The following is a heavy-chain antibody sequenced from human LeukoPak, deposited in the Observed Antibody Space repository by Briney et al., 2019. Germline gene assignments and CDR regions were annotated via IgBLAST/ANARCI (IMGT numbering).Heavy chain of an antibody. D-gene: IGHD6-13*01. J-gene: IGHJ4*02. CDR3: AGSAGFIAAAGRDY. Sequence: GASVKVSCKASGGTFSSYGISWVRQAPGQGLEWMGGIIPKFGTSNYAQKFQGRITITADESTSTAYMELSSLRSEDTAVYYCAGSAGFIAAAGRDYWGQGTLVTVSS. CDR2: IIPKFGTS. V-gene: IGHV1-69*13. CDR1: GGTFSSYG.